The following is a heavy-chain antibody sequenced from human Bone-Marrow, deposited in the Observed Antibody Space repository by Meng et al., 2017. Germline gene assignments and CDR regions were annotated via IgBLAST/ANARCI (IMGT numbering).Heavy chain of an antibody. D-gene: IGHD6-19*01. CDR3: ARVTSGWDLYYYYYGMDV. CDR2: INPNSGGT. J-gene: IGHJ6*02. Sequence: QWQVVQSGAEVKKPGASVKVSCKASGYTFTGYYMHWVRQAPGQGLEWMGWINPNSGGTNYAQKFQGRVTMTRDTSISTAYMELSRLRSDDTAVYYCARVTSGWDLYYYYYGMDVWGQGTTVTVSS. CDR1: GYTFTGYY. V-gene: IGHV1-2*02.